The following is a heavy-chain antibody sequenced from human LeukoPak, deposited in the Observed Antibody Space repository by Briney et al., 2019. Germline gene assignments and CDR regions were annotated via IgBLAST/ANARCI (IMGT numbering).Heavy chain of an antibody. CDR3: ARDLSLRDYYDSSGYPLDY. CDR2: IISSSSYI. Sequence: PGGSLRLSCAASGFTFSSYRMKWVRQAPGKGLEWVSSIISSSSYIYYADSVMGRFTICRVNAKKSLYLQMNSLRAEDTAVYYCARDLSLRDYYDSSGYPLDYWGQGTLVTVS. CDR1: GFTFSSYR. J-gene: IGHJ4*02. D-gene: IGHD3-22*01. V-gene: IGHV3-21*01.